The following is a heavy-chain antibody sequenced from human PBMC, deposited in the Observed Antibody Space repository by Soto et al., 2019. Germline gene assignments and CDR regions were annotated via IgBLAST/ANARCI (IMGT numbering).Heavy chain of an antibody. CDR3: ARHLSGDYPNSSWLDP. Sequence: QVQLQESGPGLVKPSETLSLTCTVSGGSVTTDVFYWNWIRQHPGKGLEWIGYISHNGRTYYNPSQGSRLPFELATYKHLFPLRLTSVTAAATAIHYCARHLSGDYPNSSWLDPWGQGTLVTVSA. CDR1: GGSVTTDVFY. V-gene: IGHV4-31*03. CDR2: ISHNGRT. D-gene: IGHD4-17*01. J-gene: IGHJ5*02.